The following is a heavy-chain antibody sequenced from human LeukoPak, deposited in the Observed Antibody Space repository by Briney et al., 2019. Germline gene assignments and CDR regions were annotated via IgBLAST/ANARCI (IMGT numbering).Heavy chain of an antibody. CDR3: ARDLASMTTVTPSYYYGMDV. D-gene: IGHD4-17*01. J-gene: IGHJ6*02. CDR1: GYTFTSYG. Sequence: ASVKVSCKASGYTFTSYGISWVRQAPGQGLEWMGWISAYNGNTNYAQKLQGRVTMTTDTSTSTAYMELRSLRSDDTAVYYCARDLASMTTVTPSYYYGMDVWGQGTTVTVSS. CDR2: ISAYNGNT. V-gene: IGHV1-18*01.